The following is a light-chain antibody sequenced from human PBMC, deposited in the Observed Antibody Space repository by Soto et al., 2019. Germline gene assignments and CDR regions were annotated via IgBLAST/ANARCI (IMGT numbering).Light chain of an antibody. Sequence: DIVLTHTPGTLPLSAGERATLSSRANQSNKTSYLAWYQQKPGQAPRLLTYGTSSRASGIPDRFSGTGCGTDFTFICSRLEPEDFALYYWQNYGSSSLTCGGGTKVDI. CDR3: QNYGSSSLT. V-gene: IGKV3-20*01. CDR2: GTS. CDR1: QSNKTSY. J-gene: IGKJ4*01.